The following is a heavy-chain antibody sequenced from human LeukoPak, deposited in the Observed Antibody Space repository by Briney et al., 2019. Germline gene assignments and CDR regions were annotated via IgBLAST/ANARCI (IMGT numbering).Heavy chain of an antibody. J-gene: IGHJ3*02. CDR3: ARWGVVVQDAFDI. D-gene: IGHD1-1*01. CDR2: IYSSGNT. Sequence: SETLSLTCAVTGGSFSGYYWTCSRQPPGKGLEWIGSIYSSGNTNDNPSLKSRLTISVNTSKNQFSLKLTSVTAADTAMYYCARWGVVVQDAFDIWGQGTMVTVSS. V-gene: IGHV4-59*08. CDR1: GGSFSGYY.